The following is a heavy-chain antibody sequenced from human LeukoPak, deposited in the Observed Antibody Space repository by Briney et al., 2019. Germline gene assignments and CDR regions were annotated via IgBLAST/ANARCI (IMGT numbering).Heavy chain of an antibody. V-gene: IGHV4-39*01. D-gene: IGHD5-24*01. CDR2: IYYSVST. CDR1: GGSLSSGSYY. CDR3: ARQGRGIQLQTYFDY. J-gene: IGHJ4*02. Sequence: SETLSLPCTVSGGSLSSGSYYWGWIRQPPGKGLEWVGPIYYSVSTYYNPSLKSRVTISVDTSKSQFSLRLSSVTAADSAVYYCARQGRGIQLQTYFDYWGQGTLVTVSS.